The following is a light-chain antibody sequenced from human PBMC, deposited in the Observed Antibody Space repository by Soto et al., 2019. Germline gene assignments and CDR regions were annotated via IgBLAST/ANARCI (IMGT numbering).Light chain of an antibody. CDR2: GAS. V-gene: IGKV3-15*01. CDR1: QNIHTN. CDR3: QQYNYSTRT. J-gene: IGKJ5*01. Sequence: EIVMTQFPATLSVSPGERATLSSRAGQNIHTNLAWYQLKPGQAPRLILYGASTGATGRPARFSGSGAGTKDTPTIISRQAQDGAVYYCQQYNYSTRTFGQGTRLEIK.